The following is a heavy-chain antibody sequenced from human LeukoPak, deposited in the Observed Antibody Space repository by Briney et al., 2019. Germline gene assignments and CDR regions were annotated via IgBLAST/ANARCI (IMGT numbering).Heavy chain of an antibody. CDR1: GYSISSGYY. D-gene: IGHD2-15*01. Sequence: PSETLSLTCTVSGYSISSGYYWGWIRQPPGKGLEWIGSIYHSGSTYYNPSLKSRVTISVDTSKNQFSLKLSSVTAADTAVYYCASGWRLFDYWGQGTLVTVSS. CDR3: ASGWRLFDY. CDR2: IYHSGST. V-gene: IGHV4-38-2*02. J-gene: IGHJ4*02.